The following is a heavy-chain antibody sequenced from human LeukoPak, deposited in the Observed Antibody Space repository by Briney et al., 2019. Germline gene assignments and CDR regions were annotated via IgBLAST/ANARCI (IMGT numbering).Heavy chain of an antibody. D-gene: IGHD3-3*01. V-gene: IGHV3-30*02. CDR3: ARGDYDFWSGSSKYYYYYMDV. CDR2: IRYDGSNK. CDR1: GFTFSSYG. Sequence: GGSLRLSCAASGFTFSSYGMLWVRQAPGKGLEWVAFIRYDGSNKYYADSVKGRFTISRDNSKNTLYLQMNSLRTEDTAVYYCARGDYDFWSGSSKYYYYYMDVWGKGTTVTVSS. J-gene: IGHJ6*03.